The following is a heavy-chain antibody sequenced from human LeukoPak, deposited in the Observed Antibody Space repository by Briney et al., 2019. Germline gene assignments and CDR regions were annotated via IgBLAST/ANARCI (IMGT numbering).Heavy chain of an antibody. J-gene: IGHJ4*02. CDR1: GFTFSSYA. CDR2: ISGSGGST. V-gene: IGHV3-23*01. D-gene: IGHD5-18*01. Sequence: GASLRLSCAASGFTFSSYAMSWVRQAPGKGLEWVSAISGSGGSTYYADSVKGRFTISRDNSKNTLYLQMDSLRAEDTAVYYCAKELWFANYFDYWGQGTLVTVSS. CDR3: AKELWFANYFDY.